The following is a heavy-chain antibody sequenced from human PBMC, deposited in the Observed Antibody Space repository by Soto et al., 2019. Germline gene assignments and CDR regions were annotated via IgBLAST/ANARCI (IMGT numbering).Heavy chain of an antibody. CDR3: ASAGDTVVTLPTSSWFDP. J-gene: IGHJ5*02. CDR2: INPNSGGT. Sequence: GASVKVSCKASGYTFTGYYMHWVRQAPGQGLEWMGWINPNSGGTNYAQKFQGRVTMTRDTSISTAYMELSRLRSDDTAVYYCASAGDTVVTLPTSSWFDPWGQGTLVTVSS. CDR1: GYTFTGYY. D-gene: IGHD3-3*01. V-gene: IGHV1-2*02.